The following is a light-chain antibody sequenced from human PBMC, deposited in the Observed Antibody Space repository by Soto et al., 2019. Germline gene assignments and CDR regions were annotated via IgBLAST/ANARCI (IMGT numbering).Light chain of an antibody. J-gene: IGKJ1*01. V-gene: IGKV3-20*01. Sequence: EIVLTQYPATLSLSPGERATLSCRASQSVSSYLAWYQQKPGQAPRLLIYGASNRATGIPDRFSGSGSGTDFTLTISRLEPEDFAVYYCQQYGSSGTFGQGTMVDI. CDR2: GAS. CDR1: QSVSSY. CDR3: QQYGSSGT.